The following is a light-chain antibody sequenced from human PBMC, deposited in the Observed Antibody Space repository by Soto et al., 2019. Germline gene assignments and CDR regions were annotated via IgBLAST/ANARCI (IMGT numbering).Light chain of an antibody. Sequence: IVLTQSPATLSVYPGDEVTLSCRASENVGTNLAWYQQKPGQAPRLLIYGSSTRATGIPASFSGSGSGTEFTLTISSLQSEESAIYYCQQYNNWGLSFGGGTKVDIK. CDR2: GSS. V-gene: IGKV3D-15*01. CDR3: QQYNNWGLS. J-gene: IGKJ4*01. CDR1: ENVGTN.